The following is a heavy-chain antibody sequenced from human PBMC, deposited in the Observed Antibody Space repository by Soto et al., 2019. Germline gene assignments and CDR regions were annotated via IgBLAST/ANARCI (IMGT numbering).Heavy chain of an antibody. CDR3: ARSRYYDSSGYRALDAFDI. Sequence: QVHLQQWGAGLLKPSETLSLTCAVFGGSFSGYYWNWIRQPPGKGLEWIGEINHSGSTNYYWSLXGRVTIAVDTXXNXFXQKLSSVTAADTAVYYCARSRYYDSSGYRALDAFDIWGQGTMVTVSS. CDR1: GGSFSGYY. J-gene: IGHJ3*02. D-gene: IGHD3-22*01. V-gene: IGHV4-34*01. CDR2: INHSGST.